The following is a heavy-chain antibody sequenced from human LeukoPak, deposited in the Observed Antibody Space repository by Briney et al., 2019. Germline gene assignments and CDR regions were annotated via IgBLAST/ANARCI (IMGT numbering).Heavy chain of an antibody. CDR3: AEGGPEYSRSSADAFDS. D-gene: IGHD6-6*01. CDR2: IIPFFGTT. CDR1: GGIFTSNA. V-gene: IGHV1-69*06. Sequence: SVTFSCNASGGIFTSNAVSWVRQRHGQGLGWMGGIIPFFGTTTDAQSFLGRVTTIADNSTNTAYMEQRSLRSEDAASYYYAEGGPEYSRSSADAFDSWGQGTIVT. J-gene: IGHJ3*02.